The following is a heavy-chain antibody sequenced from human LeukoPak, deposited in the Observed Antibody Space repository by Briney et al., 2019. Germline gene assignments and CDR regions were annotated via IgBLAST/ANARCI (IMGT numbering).Heavy chain of an antibody. J-gene: IGHJ4*02. CDR2: IKGKTDGGTT. D-gene: IGHD6-6*01. CDR1: GFTFSNAW. V-gene: IGHV3-15*01. CDR3: TTILWDSNSMDFDY. Sequence: GGSLRLSCAASGFTFSNAWMSWVRQAPGKGLEWVGRIKGKTDGGTTDYAAPVKGRFTISRDDSKNTLYLQMNSLKTEDTAVYYCTTILWDSNSMDFDYWGQGTLVTVSS.